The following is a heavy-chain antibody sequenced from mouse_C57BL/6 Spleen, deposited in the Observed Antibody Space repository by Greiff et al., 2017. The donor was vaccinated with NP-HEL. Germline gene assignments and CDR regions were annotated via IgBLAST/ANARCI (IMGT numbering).Heavy chain of an antibody. CDR3: ARGGDYDEGYAMDY. Sequence: VQLQESGPELVKPGASVKISCKASGYAFSSSWMNWVKQRPGKGLEWIGRIYPGDGDTNYNGKFKGKATLTADKSSSTAYMQLSSLTSEDSAVYFCARGGDYDEGYAMDYWGQGTSVTVSS. CDR2: IYPGDGDT. D-gene: IGHD2-4*01. CDR1: GYAFSSSW. V-gene: IGHV1-82*01. J-gene: IGHJ4*01.